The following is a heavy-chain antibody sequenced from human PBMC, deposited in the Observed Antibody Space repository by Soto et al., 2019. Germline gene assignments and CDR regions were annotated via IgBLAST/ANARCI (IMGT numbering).Heavy chain of an antibody. V-gene: IGHV4-34*01. CDR3: ALFPGYGDYSESPIVYYNGMDV. CDR2: INHSGST. CDR1: GGSFSGYY. Sequence: SETLSLTCAVYGGSFSGYYWSWIRQPPGKGLEWIGEINHSGSTNYNPSLKSRVSISVDTSKNQFSLKLSSVTAADTAVYYCALFPGYGDYSESPIVYYNGMDVWGQGTTVTVSS. D-gene: IGHD4-17*01. J-gene: IGHJ6*02.